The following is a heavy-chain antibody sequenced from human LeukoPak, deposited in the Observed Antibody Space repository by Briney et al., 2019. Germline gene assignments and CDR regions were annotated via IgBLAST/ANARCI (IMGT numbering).Heavy chain of an antibody. J-gene: IGHJ4*02. CDR1: GFTFSDYW. D-gene: IGHD7-27*01. V-gene: IGHV3-74*01. Sequence: GGSLRLSCAASGFTFSDYWMHWVRQAPGKGPAWVSRINPDGTSTSYADSVKGRFTISRDNAKNTLYLQISSVRAEDTAVYYCARDMWGTFDYWGQGTLVTVSS. CDR3: ARDMWGTFDY. CDR2: INPDGTST.